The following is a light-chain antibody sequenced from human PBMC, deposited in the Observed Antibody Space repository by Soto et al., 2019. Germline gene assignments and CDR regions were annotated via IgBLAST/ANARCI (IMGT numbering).Light chain of an antibody. CDR2: EVS. CDR3: TSYTSTIPYV. CDR1: SNDVGGYNY. V-gene: IGLV2-14*01. J-gene: IGLJ1*01. Sequence: QSVLTQPASVSGSPGQSITISCTGSSNDVGGYNYVSWYQQHPGQAPKLIIYEVSDRPSGVSPRFSGSKSGNTASLTISGLQVDDEADYFCTSYTSTIPYVFGRGTKVNV.